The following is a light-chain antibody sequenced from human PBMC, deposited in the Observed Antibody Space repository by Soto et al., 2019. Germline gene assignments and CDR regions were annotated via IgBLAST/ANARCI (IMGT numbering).Light chain of an antibody. Sequence: DIQLTQSPSFLSASVGDRVTITCRASQGIANHFAWYQQKPAKAPSLLIYHASTLQSGVPSRFXXXQXXXXXXXXIXXXXPXXFXTXYXQQFYSYPFTFGPGTKVDVK. CDR2: HAS. V-gene: IGKV1-9*01. J-gene: IGKJ3*01. CDR3: QQFYSYPFT. CDR1: QGIANH.